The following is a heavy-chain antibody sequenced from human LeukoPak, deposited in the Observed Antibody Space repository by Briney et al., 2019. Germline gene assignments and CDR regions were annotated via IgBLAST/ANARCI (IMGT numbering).Heavy chain of an antibody. J-gene: IGHJ4*02. D-gene: IGHD3-22*01. V-gene: IGHV5-51*01. CDR2: IYPGDSDT. Sequence: GEPLKISCKGSGYSFTTYWIGWVRQMPGKGLEWMGIIYPGDSDTRYSPSFQGQVTISADKSISTAYLQWSSLKASDTAIYYCARLGGSSYPFLYYDSSGYYFDSWGQGTLVTVSS. CDR3: ARLGGSSYPFLYYDSSGYYFDS. CDR1: GYSFTTYW.